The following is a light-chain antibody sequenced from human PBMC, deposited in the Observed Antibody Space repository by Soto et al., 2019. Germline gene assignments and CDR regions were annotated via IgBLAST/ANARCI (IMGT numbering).Light chain of an antibody. CDR2: AAS. J-gene: IGKJ5*01. V-gene: IGKV1-39*01. CDR3: QQSYSTPHT. Sequence: SLSSWLVDRVALPCLASQSISSYLNWYQQKPGKAPKLLIYAASSLQSGVPSRFSGSGSGTDFTLTISSLQPEDFATYYCQQSYSTPHTFGHGARLE. CDR1: QSISSY.